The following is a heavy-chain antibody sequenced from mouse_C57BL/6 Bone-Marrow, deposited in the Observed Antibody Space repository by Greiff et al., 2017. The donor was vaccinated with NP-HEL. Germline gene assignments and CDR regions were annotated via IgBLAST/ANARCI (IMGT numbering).Heavy chain of an antibody. J-gene: IGHJ3*01. CDR2: SRNKANDYTT. CDR1: GFTFSDFY. V-gene: IGHV7-1*01. D-gene: IGHD1-1*01. CDR3: ARDAFYYGSSYCWFAY. Sequence: EVKVVESGGGLVQSGRSLRLSCATSGFTFSDFYMEWVRQAPGKGLEWIAASRNKANDYTTEYSASVKGRFIVSRDTSQSILYLQMNALRAEDTAIYYCARDAFYYGSSYCWFAYWGQGTLVTVSA.